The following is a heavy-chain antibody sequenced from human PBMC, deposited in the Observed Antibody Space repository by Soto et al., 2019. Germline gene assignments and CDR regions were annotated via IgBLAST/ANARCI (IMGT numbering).Heavy chain of an antibody. D-gene: IGHD1-26*01. CDR1: GFTFENFG. CDR3: AKNQGVELVPLATVDWFDP. Sequence: GGSLRLSCAASGFTFENFGMSWVRQAPGEGLEWISSISGSGLNKYYADSVKGRFTISRDNSKNTVYLELSNLRAEDTAVYHCAKNQGVELVPLATVDWFDPWGQGSVVTVYS. V-gene: IGHV3-23*01. J-gene: IGHJ5*02. CDR2: ISGSGLNK.